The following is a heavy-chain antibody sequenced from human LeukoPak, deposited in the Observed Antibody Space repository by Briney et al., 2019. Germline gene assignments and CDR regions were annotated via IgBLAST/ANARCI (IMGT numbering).Heavy chain of an antibody. CDR3: AKEGNYGGNSGCFDY. V-gene: IGHV3-23*01. CDR1: GFTFSSYA. D-gene: IGHD4-23*01. Sequence: SGGSLRLSCAASGFTFSSYAMSWVRQAPGKGLEWVSAISGSGGSTYYADSVKGRFTISRDNSKNTLYLQMNSLRAEDTAVYYCAKEGNYGGNSGCFDYWGLGTLVTVSS. J-gene: IGHJ4*02. CDR2: ISGSGGST.